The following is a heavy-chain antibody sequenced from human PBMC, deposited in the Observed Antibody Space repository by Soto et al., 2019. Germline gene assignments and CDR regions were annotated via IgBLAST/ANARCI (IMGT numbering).Heavy chain of an antibody. CDR2: IYYSGST. D-gene: IGHD2-15*01. CDR3: ARAGRCSGGSCYPYYTDY. V-gene: IGHV4-61*01. Sequence: SETLSLTCTVSGGSVSSGSYYWSWIRQPPGKGLEWIGYIYYSGSTNYNPSLKSRVTISVDTSKNQFSLKLSSVTAADTAVYYCARAGRCSGGSCYPYYTDYWGPGTLVTVSS. J-gene: IGHJ4*02. CDR1: GGSVSSGSYY.